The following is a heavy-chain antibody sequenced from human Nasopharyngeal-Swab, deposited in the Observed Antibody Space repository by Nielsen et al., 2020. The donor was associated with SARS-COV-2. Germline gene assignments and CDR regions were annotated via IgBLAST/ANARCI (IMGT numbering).Heavy chain of an antibody. CDR2: MNPNSGNT. Sequence: WGRQAPGQGLEWMGWMNPNSGNTGYAQKFQGRVTMTRNTSISTAYIELSSLRSEDTAVYYCARTYSSSSPYYYYGMDVWGQGTTVTVSS. J-gene: IGHJ6*02. CDR3: ARTYSSSSPYYYYGMDV. V-gene: IGHV1-8*01. D-gene: IGHD6-6*01.